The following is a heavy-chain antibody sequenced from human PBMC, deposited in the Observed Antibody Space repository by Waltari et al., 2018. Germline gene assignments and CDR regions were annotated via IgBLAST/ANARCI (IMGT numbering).Heavy chain of an antibody. Sequence: QVQLQESGPGLVKPSETLSLTCAVSGYSISSGYYWGWIRQPPGKGLEWIGSIYHSGSTYYNPSLKSRVTISVDTSKNQFSLKLSSVTAADTAGYYCARGNSGYYYPDYWGQGTLVTVSS. V-gene: IGHV4-38-2*01. CDR2: IYHSGST. J-gene: IGHJ4*02. CDR3: ARGNSGYYYPDY. CDR1: GYSISSGYY. D-gene: IGHD5-12*01.